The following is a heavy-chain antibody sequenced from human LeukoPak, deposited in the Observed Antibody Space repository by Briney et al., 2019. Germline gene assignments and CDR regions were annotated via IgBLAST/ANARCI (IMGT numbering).Heavy chain of an antibody. CDR1: GFTFTDYY. CDR2: IRNKANSYST. D-gene: IGHD3-16*01. V-gene: IGHV3-72*01. Sequence: PGGSLRLSCAASGFTFTDYYVDWVRQAPGKGLEWVDRIRNKANSYSTEYAASVKGRFTFSRDDSKNSVYLQMKSLKIEDTAVYYCARDGGRSHDAFDIWGQGTMVTVSS. J-gene: IGHJ3*02. CDR3: ARDGGRSHDAFDI.